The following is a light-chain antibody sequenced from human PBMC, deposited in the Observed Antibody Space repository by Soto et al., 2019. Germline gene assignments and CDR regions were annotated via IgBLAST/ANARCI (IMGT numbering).Light chain of an antibody. CDR2: RDN. CDR1: SSNIGRNY. V-gene: IGLV1-47*01. Sequence: QSVLTQTPSVSGTPGQRVNISCSGSSSNIGRNYVYWYHQFPGMAPKLLIYRDNXXPSXVSDRFSGSKSGTSASLAISGLXXXXXXXYHCATWDDSLGGPVFGGGTKLTVL. J-gene: IGLJ2*01. CDR3: ATWDDSLGGPV.